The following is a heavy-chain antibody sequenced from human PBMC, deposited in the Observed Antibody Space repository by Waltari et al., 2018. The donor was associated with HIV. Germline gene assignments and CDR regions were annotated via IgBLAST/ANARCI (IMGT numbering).Heavy chain of an antibody. CDR2: ISRGSSFS. D-gene: IGHD1-1*01. J-gene: IGHJ4*02. Sequence: ELVESGGGLFKPGQSLRLSCNASGIAFDLFTMTWVRQAPGRGLGWVASISRGSSFSYYSDAFKGRISISRDNAKKSLFLQRNSLTADDTGLYFCVGDRTSLTTGDFDSWGQGVPVIVSS. V-gene: IGHV3-21*02. CDR1: GIAFDLFT. CDR3: VGDRTSLTTGDFDS.